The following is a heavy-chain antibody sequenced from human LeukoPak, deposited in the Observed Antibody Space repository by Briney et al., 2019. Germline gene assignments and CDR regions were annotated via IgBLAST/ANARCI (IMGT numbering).Heavy chain of an antibody. CDR2: IYYRGST. J-gene: IGHJ2*01. Sequence: SETLSLTCTVSGGSISTYYWSWIRQPPGKGLEWIWYIYYRGSTSYNPSLKSRVTILVDTTNNQFSLNLSSVPAAETAVFYCARGGYTTGGYSYLDVWGRGTLVTVSS. CDR3: ARGGYTTGGYSYLDV. V-gene: IGHV4-59*01. CDR1: GGSISTYY. D-gene: IGHD4-17*01.